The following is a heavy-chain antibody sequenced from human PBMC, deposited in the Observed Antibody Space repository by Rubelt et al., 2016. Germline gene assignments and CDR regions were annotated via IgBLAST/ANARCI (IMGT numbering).Heavy chain of an antibody. CDR2: IYYSGST. CDR3: ARLSSGWYYFDY. Sequence: QLQLQESGPGLVKPSETLSLTCTVSGGSISSSSYYWGWIRQPPGKGLEWIGSIYYSGSTYYNPSLKSRVTIAVDTSKNQCCRKLSSVTAADTAVYYCARLSSGWYYFDYWGQGTLVTVSS. J-gene: IGHJ4*02. V-gene: IGHV4-39*01. D-gene: IGHD6-19*01. CDR1: GGSISSSSYY.